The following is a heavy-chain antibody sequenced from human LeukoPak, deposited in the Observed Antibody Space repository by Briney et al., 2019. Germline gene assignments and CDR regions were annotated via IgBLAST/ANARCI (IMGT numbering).Heavy chain of an antibody. CDR1: GFTFSSYS. D-gene: IGHD1-14*01. Sequence: PGGSLRLSCAASGFTFSSYSMNWVRQAPGKGLEWVSSISSSSSYIYYADSVKGRFTISRDNAKNSLYLQMNSLRAEDTAVYHCARDETSGASDIWGQGTMVTVSS. CDR2: ISSSSSYI. CDR3: ARDETSGASDI. J-gene: IGHJ3*02. V-gene: IGHV3-21*01.